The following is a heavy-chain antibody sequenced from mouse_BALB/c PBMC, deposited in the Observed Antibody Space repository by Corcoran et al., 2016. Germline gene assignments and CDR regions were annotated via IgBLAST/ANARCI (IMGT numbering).Heavy chain of an antibody. V-gene: IGHV1-66*01. CDR2: IFPGSGNT. CDR1: GYSFTSYD. D-gene: IGHD3-2*01. Sequence: QVQLQQSGPELVKPGASVKISCKASGYSFTSYDIHWVKQGPGQGLEWIGWIFPGSGNTKYNEKFKGKATLTADTSSSTAYMQLSSLTSEDSAVYFCAKTARATYYFDYWGQGTTLTVSS. CDR3: AKTARATYYFDY. J-gene: IGHJ2*01.